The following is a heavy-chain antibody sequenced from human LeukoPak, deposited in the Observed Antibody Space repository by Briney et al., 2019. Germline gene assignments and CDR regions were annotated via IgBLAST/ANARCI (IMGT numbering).Heavy chain of an antibody. D-gene: IGHD4-11*01. CDR3: ARSTTVTTHDY. CDR1: GFTFSDHY. V-gene: IGHV3-72*01. J-gene: IGHJ4*02. CDR2: TRNKANSYTT. Sequence: GGSLRLSCAASGFTFSDHYMDWVRQAPGKGLEWVGRTRNKANSYTTEYAASVKGRFTISRDDSKNSLYLQMDSQKTEDTAVYYCARSTTVTTHDYWGQGTLVTVSS.